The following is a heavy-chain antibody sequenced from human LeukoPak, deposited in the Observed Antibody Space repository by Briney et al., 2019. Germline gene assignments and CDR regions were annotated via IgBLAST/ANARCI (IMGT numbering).Heavy chain of an antibody. CDR1: GGSISSYF. Sequence: SETLSLTCTVSGGSISSYFWSWIRQPPGEGLDWIGYIYYSGSTNYNPSLKSRVTISVDTSKNHFSLKLSSVTAADTAMYYCAKALTGTTCAFEMWGQGTMVTVSS. CDR2: IYYSGST. CDR3: AKALTGTTCAFEM. D-gene: IGHD1-7*01. V-gene: IGHV4-59*01. J-gene: IGHJ3*02.